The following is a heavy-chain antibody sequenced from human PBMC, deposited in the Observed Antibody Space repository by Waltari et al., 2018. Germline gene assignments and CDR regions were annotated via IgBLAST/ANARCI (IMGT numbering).Heavy chain of an antibody. CDR1: GYSISSGYY. CDR2: IYHRGRT. CDR3: ARVSQEWELRDYYYYYMDV. Sequence: QVQLQESGPGLVKPSETLSLTCTVSGYSISSGYYWGWIRQPPGKGLEWIGSIYHRGRTYYTPSLKSRVTISVDTSKNQFSLKLSSVTAADTAVYYCARVSQEWELRDYYYYYMDVWGKGTTVTVSS. V-gene: IGHV4-38-2*02. J-gene: IGHJ6*03. D-gene: IGHD1-26*01.